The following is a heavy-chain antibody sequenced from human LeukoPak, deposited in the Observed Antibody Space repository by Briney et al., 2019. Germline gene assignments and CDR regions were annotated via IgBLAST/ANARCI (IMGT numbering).Heavy chain of an antibody. CDR1: GFTFSSYG. CDR2: INWNGGST. CDR3: ARGIRGYYYYYMDV. V-gene: IGHV3-20*01. J-gene: IGHJ6*03. Sequence: GGSLRPSCAASGFTFSSYGMSWVRQAPGKGLEWVSGINWNGGSTGYADSVKGRFTISRDNAKNSLYLQMNSLRAEDTALYHCARGIRGYYYYYMDVWGKGTTVTISS. D-gene: IGHD1-14*01.